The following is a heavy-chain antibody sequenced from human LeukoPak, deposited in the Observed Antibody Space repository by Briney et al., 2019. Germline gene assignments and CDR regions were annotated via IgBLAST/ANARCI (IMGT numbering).Heavy chain of an antibody. CDR1: GGSFSGYY. D-gene: IGHD2-2*01. Sequence: SETLSLTCAVYGGSFSGYYWSWIRQPPGKGLEWIGEINHSGGTNYNPSLKSRVTISVDTSKNQFSLKLSSVTAADTAVYYCARQTNYCSSTSCSYWYFDLWGRGTLVTVSS. J-gene: IGHJ2*01. V-gene: IGHV4-34*01. CDR3: ARQTNYCSSTSCSYWYFDL. CDR2: INHSGGT.